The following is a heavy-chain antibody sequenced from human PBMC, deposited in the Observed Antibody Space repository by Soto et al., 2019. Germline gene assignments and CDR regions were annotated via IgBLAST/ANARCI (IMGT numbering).Heavy chain of an antibody. CDR2: MNPNSGNT. V-gene: IGHV1-8*01. D-gene: IGHD2-2*01. CDR1: GYTFTSYD. Sequence: ASVKVSCKASGYTFTSYDINWVRQATGQGLEWMGWMNPNSGNTGYAQKFQGRVTMARNTSISTAYMELSSLRSEDTAVYYCARKGLPAAPPYYMDVWGKGTTVTVSS. J-gene: IGHJ6*03. CDR3: ARKGLPAAPPYYMDV.